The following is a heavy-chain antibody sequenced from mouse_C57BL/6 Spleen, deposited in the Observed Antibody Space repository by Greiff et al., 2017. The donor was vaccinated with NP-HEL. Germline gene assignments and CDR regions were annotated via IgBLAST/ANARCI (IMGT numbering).Heavy chain of an antibody. V-gene: IGHV5-17*01. Sequence: EVQGVESGGGLVKPGGSLKLSCAASGFTFSDYGMHWVRQAPEKGLEWVTYISSGSSTIYYADTVKGRFTISRDNAKNTLFLQMTSLRSEDTAMYYCANIYYYGSSYVDYYAMDYWGQGTSVTVSS. D-gene: IGHD1-1*01. J-gene: IGHJ4*01. CDR2: ISSGSSTI. CDR1: GFTFSDYG. CDR3: ANIYYYGSSYVDYYAMDY.